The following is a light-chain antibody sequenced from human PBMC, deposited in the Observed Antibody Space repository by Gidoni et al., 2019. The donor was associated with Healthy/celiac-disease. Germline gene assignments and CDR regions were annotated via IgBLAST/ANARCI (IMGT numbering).Light chain of an antibody. CDR2: AAS. Sequence: DIKMTQSPSSLSASVGDRVTITGRASPSISSYLNWYQQKPGKAPQLLIYAASSLQSGVPSRFRGSGSGTDFTLTISSLQPEDFATYYCQQCYSTPWTFGQGTKVEIK. CDR3: QQCYSTPWT. J-gene: IGKJ1*01. CDR1: PSISSY. V-gene: IGKV1-39*01.